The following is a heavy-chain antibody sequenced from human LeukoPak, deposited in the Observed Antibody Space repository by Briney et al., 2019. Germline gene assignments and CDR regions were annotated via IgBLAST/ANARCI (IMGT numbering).Heavy chain of an antibody. Sequence: GGSLRLSCAASGFTFSSYGMHWVRQAPGKGLEWVAVIWYDGSNKYYADSVKGRFTISRDNSKNTLYLQMNSLGAEDTAVYYCARESRPRNWNYDYWGQGTLVTVSS. CDR2: IWYDGSNK. CDR3: ARESRPRNWNYDY. D-gene: IGHD1-7*01. J-gene: IGHJ4*02. CDR1: GFTFSSYG. V-gene: IGHV3-33*01.